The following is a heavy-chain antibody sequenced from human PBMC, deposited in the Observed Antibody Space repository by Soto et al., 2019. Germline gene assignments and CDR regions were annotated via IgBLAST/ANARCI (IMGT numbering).Heavy chain of an antibody. V-gene: IGHV3-23*01. CDR1: AFTFNNYA. CDR3: AKSRYSDSSGDFYDY. CDR2: IGGSGRTT. J-gene: IGHJ4*02. Sequence: CAASAFTFNNYAMSWVRQAPGKGLEWVSGIGGSGRTTYYADSVKGRFTISRDNSNNTLFLQMNSLRAEDTAVYYCAKSRYSDSSGDFYDYWGQGTLVTVSS. D-gene: IGHD3-22*01.